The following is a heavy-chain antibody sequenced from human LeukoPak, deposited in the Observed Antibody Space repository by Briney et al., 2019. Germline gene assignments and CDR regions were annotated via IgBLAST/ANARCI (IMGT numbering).Heavy chain of an antibody. CDR3: ARGMQNSGYSSSWYHGDAFDI. J-gene: IGHJ3*02. CDR1: GGTFSSYA. Sequence: PGSSVKVSCKASGGTFSSYAISWVRQAPGQGLEWMGRIIPILGIANYAQKFQGRVTITADKSTSTAYMELSSLRSEDTAVYYCARGMQNSGYSSSWYHGDAFDIWGQGTMVTVSS. CDR2: IIPILGIA. V-gene: IGHV1-69*04. D-gene: IGHD6-13*01.